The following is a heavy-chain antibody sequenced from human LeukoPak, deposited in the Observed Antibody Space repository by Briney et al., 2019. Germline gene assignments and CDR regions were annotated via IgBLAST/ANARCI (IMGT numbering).Heavy chain of an antibody. V-gene: IGHV1-69*05. Sequence: SVKVSCKASGGTFSSYAISCVRQAPGQGLEWMGGIIPIFGTANYAQKFQGRVTITTDESTSTAYMELSSLRSEDTAVYYCARDCSSTSCSTMDVWGKGTTVTVSS. CDR3: ARDCSSTSCSTMDV. D-gene: IGHD2-2*01. CDR2: IIPIFGTA. J-gene: IGHJ6*03. CDR1: GGTFSSYA.